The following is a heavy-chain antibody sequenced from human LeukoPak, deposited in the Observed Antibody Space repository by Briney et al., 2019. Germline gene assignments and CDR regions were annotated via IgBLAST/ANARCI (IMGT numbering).Heavy chain of an antibody. CDR3: ARGTRYYYDSGGYSFLEN. V-gene: IGHV3-48*03. Sequence: GGSLRLSCAASGFTFSSYEMNWVRQAPGKGLEWVSFISSSGSTMYYADAVRGRFTISRDNAKNSLYLQLNSLRAEDTAVYYCARGTRYYYDSGGYSFLENWGQGTLVTVSS. CDR2: ISSSGSTM. J-gene: IGHJ4*02. CDR1: GFTFSSYE. D-gene: IGHD3-22*01.